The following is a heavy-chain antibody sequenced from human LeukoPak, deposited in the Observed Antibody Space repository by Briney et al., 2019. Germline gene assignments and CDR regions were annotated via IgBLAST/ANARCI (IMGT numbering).Heavy chain of an antibody. J-gene: IGHJ4*02. CDR1: GFTFNRFY. CDR3: VKDRSIAAPNNDFFDS. V-gene: IGHV3-64D*06. Sequence: GGSLRLSCSASGFTFNRFYLHWVRQAPGKGLEFVSHISSNGATTYYADSVKGRFTISRDNSKNTSYLQMSSLRADDTAVYYCVKDRSIAAPNNDFFDSWGQGALVTVSS. D-gene: IGHD6-6*01. CDR2: ISSNGATT.